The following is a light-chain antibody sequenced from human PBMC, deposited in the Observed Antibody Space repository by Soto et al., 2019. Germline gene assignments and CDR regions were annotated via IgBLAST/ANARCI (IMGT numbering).Light chain of an antibody. Sequence: EIVLTQSPGTLSLSPGERVTLSCRASQSVSSTDLTWYQQKPGQTPRLLIYGASSRATGIPDRFSGSGSGTDFTLTISRLEPEDFAVYYCQQYGRSLWTFGQGTKVDI. CDR3: QQYGRSLWT. CDR2: GAS. J-gene: IGKJ1*01. V-gene: IGKV3-20*01. CDR1: QSVSSTD.